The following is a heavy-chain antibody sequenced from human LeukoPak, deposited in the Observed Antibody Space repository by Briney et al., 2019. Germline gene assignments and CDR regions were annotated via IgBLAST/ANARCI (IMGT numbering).Heavy chain of an antibody. CDR2: INHSGST. CDR1: GGSFSGYY. CDR3: AREGHYYFDY. Sequence: PSETLSLTCAVYGGSFSGYYWSWIRQPPGKGLEWIGEINHSGSTNYNPSLKSRVTISVDTSKNQFSLKLSSVTAADTAVYYCAREGHYYFDYWGQGTLVTVSS. J-gene: IGHJ4*02. V-gene: IGHV4-34*01.